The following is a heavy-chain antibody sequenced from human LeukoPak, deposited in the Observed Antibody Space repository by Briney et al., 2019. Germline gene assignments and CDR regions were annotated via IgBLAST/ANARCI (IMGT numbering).Heavy chain of an antibody. CDR1: GGTFSTYD. J-gene: IGHJ4*02. Sequence: SVKVSCKVSGGTFSTYDINWVRQAPGQGLEWMGGLTPIFGTANYAQKFQGRVKITADESTSTGCMELSSLTSEDTAVYYCARPEVATTYFDFWGQGTLVTVSS. CDR2: LTPIFGTA. D-gene: IGHD5-12*01. V-gene: IGHV1-69*01. CDR3: ARPEVATTYFDF.